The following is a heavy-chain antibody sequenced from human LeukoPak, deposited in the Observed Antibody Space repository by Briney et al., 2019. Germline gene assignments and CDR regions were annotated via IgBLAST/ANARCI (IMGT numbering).Heavy chain of an antibody. Sequence: GGSLRLSCAASGFTVSSNYMSWVRQAPGKGLEWVSVIYSGGSTYYADSVKGRFTISRDNSKNTLYLQMNSLRAEDTAVYYCARRDTAWAFDIWGQGTMVTVSS. CDR2: IYSGGST. V-gene: IGHV3-53*01. D-gene: IGHD5-18*01. CDR3: ARRDTAWAFDI. CDR1: GFTVSSNY. J-gene: IGHJ3*02.